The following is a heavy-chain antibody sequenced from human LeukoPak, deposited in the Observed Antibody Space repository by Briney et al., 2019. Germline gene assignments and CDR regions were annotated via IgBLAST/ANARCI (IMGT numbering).Heavy chain of an antibody. CDR1: GFAFSSYE. J-gene: IGHJ3*02. V-gene: IGHV3-48*03. CDR3: ARGSDYGVGAFDI. D-gene: IGHD4-17*01. Sequence: PGWSLRLSCAASGFAFSSYEMNWVRQAPGKGLEWVSYISTSVSTIYYGDSVKGRFTISRDNAKNSLFLQMNILRAEDTAVYYCARGSDYGVGAFDIWGQGTMVTVSS. CDR2: ISTSVSTI.